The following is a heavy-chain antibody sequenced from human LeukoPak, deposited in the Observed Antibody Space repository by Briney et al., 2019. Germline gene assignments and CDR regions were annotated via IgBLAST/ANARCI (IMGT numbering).Heavy chain of an antibody. CDR2: ISAYNGNT. D-gene: IGHD3-9*01. J-gene: IGHJ4*02. Sequence: ASVTVSCKASGYTFTSYGISWVRQAPGQGLEWMGWISAYNGNTNYAQKLQGRVTMTTDTSTSTAYMELRSLRSDDTAVYYCARGSDYDILTGYWESLLYFDYWGQGTLVTVSS. CDR3: ARGSDYDILTGYWESLLYFDY. CDR1: GYTFTSYG. V-gene: IGHV1-18*01.